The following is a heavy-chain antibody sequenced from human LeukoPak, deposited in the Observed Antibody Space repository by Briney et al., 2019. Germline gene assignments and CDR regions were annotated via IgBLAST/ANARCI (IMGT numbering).Heavy chain of an antibody. J-gene: IGHJ5*02. CDR1: GFTFSSYA. CDR3: AKGPHLDWLLCRWFDP. CDR2: ISGSGGTT. V-gene: IGHV3-23*01. D-gene: IGHD3-9*01. Sequence: PGGSLRLSCAASGFTFSSYAMSWVRQVPGKGLEWVSAISGSGGTTYYADSVKGRFTISRDTSKNTLYLQINRLRAEDTAVYYCAKGPHLDWLLCRWFDPWGQGTLVTVSS.